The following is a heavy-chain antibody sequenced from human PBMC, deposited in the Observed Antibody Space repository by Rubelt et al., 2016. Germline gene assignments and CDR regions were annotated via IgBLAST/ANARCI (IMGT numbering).Heavy chain of an antibody. CDR2: IYSSGST. J-gene: IGHJ6*02. CDR3: ARDTGHSTRYYYAMDV. V-gene: IGHV4-59*11. CDR1: GDSISSHH. D-gene: IGHD4-17*01. Sequence: LEEPSETLSLTCTVSGDSISSHHWSWLRQPPGKGLEWIGYIYSSGSTNYNPSLKSRVTMSVDTSKDQFSLKLSSVTAADTAVYYCARDTGHSTRYYYAMDVWGQGTTVTVSS.